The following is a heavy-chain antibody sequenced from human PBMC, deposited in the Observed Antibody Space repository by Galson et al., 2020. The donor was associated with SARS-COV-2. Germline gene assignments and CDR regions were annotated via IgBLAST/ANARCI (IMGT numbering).Heavy chain of an antibody. CDR3: ASGYTYGPSHFDY. D-gene: IGHD5-18*01. V-gene: IGHV4-30-4*01. J-gene: IGHJ4*02. Sequence: SETLSLTCTVSGASISSENYYWSWIRQPPGKGLEWIGYIYYSGSTYYNPSLKSRLIISLDTSNNQFSLKLSSVTAADTALYYCASGYTYGPSHFDYWGQGTLVTVSS. CDR2: IYYSGST. CDR1: GASISSENYY.